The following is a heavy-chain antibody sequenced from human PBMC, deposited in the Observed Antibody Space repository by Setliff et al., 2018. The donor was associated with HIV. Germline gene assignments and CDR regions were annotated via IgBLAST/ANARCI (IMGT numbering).Heavy chain of an antibody. CDR3: TMALYMDV. Sequence: GGSLRLSCAASGFTFSTYWMSWFRQAPGKGLEWVANIKENGDEKYYVDSVKGRFTISRDNAKNSLYLQMNRLRAEDTATYYCTMALYMDVWGKGTTVTVSS. D-gene: IGHD3-10*01. CDR1: GFTFSTYW. J-gene: IGHJ6*03. V-gene: IGHV3-7*03. CDR2: IKENGDEK.